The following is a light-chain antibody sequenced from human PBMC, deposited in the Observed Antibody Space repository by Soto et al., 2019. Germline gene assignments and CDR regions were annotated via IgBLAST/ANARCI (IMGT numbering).Light chain of an antibody. CDR2: DVS. CDR1: SSDVGGYSY. V-gene: IGLV2-14*01. Sequence: QSVLTQPASVSGSPGQSITLSCTGTSSDVGGYSYVSWYQQHPGKAPKFMIYDVSNRPSGVSNRFSGSKSGNTASLTISGLQAEDEADYYCSSYTTSNTRQIVFGTGTKVTVL. CDR3: SSYTTSNTRQIV. J-gene: IGLJ1*01.